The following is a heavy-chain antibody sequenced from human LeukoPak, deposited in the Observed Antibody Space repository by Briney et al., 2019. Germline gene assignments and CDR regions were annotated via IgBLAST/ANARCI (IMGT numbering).Heavy chain of an antibody. CDR2: INPSGGST. CDR3: ARMLPNSTFSNGMDV. J-gene: IGHJ6*02. D-gene: IGHD2/OR15-2a*01. V-gene: IGHV1-46*01. CDR1: GYTFTNYY. Sequence: ASVKVSCKASGYTFTNYYMHWVRQAPGQGLEWMGIINPSGGSTSYAQKFQGRVTMTRDMSTSTVDMELSSLRSEDTAVYYCARMLPNSTFSNGMDVWGQGTTVTVSS.